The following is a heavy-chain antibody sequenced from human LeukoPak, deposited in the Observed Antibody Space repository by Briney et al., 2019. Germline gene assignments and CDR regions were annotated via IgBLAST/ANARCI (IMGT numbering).Heavy chain of an antibody. CDR1: GGSISSTF. D-gene: IGHD3-9*01. CDR3: AREMKGNYDVLTGYYHSYHYGMDV. J-gene: IGHJ6*02. V-gene: IGHV4-4*09. CDR2: IYTTYNT. Sequence: PSETLSLTCTVSGGSISSTFGSWLRQPPGKGLEWIGYIYTTYNTNYNPSLKSRVNISGDTSMTQFSLNLISVSAADTAVYYCAREMKGNYDVLTGYYHSYHYGMDVWGQGTTVIVSS.